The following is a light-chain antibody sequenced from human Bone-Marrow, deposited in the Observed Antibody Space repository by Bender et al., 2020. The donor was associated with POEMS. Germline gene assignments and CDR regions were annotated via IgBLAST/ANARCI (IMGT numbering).Light chain of an antibody. Sequence: QSALAQPPSVSGSLGQSVIISCTGISSDVWSYHRVPWFQQSPGTGHKLIIYEVTKRPSGVPDRFSGSKTGSTASLTIFGLQAEDEAHYYCSSHTSSNILFGGGTMLTVL. CDR3: SSHTSSNIL. V-gene: IGLV2-18*02. J-gene: IGLJ2*01. CDR2: EVT. CDR1: SSDVWSYHR.